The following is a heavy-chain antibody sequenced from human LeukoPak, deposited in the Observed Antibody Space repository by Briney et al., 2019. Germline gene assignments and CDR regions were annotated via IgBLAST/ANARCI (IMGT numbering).Heavy chain of an antibody. V-gene: IGHV4-59*01. Sequence: SETLSLTCTVSGGSISSYYWSWIRQPPGKGLEWIGYIYYSGSTNYNPSLKSRLTISVDTSKNQFSLKLSSVTAADTAVYYCAAGYDSSGYQFDYWGQGTLVTVSS. CDR1: GGSISSYY. D-gene: IGHD3-22*01. CDR3: AAGYDSSGYQFDY. J-gene: IGHJ4*02. CDR2: IYYSGST.